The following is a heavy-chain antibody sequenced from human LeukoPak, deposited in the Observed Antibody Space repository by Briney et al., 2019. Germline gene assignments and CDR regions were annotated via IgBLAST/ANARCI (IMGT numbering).Heavy chain of an antibody. Sequence: GGSLRLSCAASGLTFSGSAMHWVRQASGTGLEWVGRIRSKGNNYATAYAASVRGRFTISRDDSKNTAYLQMNSLKTEDTAVYYCTNGCVPEYWGPGTLVTVSS. V-gene: IGHV3-73*01. D-gene: IGHD5-24*01. CDR2: IRSKGNNYAT. CDR3: TNGCVPEY. J-gene: IGHJ4*02. CDR1: GLTFSGSA.